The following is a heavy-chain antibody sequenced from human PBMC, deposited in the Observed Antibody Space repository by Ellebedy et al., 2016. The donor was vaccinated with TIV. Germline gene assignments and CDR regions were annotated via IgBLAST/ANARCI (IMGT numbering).Heavy chain of an antibody. CDR1: GFSLTNIIMG. CDR2: SSSYDEK. Sequence: SGPTLVKPKETLTLTCTVSGFSLTNIIMGVSWIRQAPGKALEWLAHSSSYDEKFYNTSLTTRLGISRDTPKSQVVLTMTNMDPLDTGTYCCARAVKYCGGDCTHKFDYWGQGTPVTVSS. J-gene: IGHJ4*02. V-gene: IGHV2-26*01. CDR3: ARAVKYCGGDCTHKFDY. D-gene: IGHD2-21*02.